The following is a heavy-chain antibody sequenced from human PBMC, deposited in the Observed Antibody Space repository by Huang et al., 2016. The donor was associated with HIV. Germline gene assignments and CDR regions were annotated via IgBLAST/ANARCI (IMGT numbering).Heavy chain of an antibody. CDR1: GYTFTSYG. J-gene: IGHJ3*02. Sequence: QVQLVQSGAEVKKPGASVKVSCKASGYTFTSYGIRWVRQAPGQGLDGMVWSSAYNGNTKYSQKLQGRVTMTTDTSTTTAYIELRSLRSDDTAVYYCARDPRYYYDTSGYPPDAFDIWGQGTMVTVSS. V-gene: IGHV1-18*01. CDR2: SSAYNGNT. D-gene: IGHD3-22*01. CDR3: ARDPRYYYDTSGYPPDAFDI.